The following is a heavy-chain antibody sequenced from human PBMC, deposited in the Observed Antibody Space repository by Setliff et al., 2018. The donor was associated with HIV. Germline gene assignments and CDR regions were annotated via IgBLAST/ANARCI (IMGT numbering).Heavy chain of an antibody. V-gene: IGHV4-39*01. J-gene: IGHJ6*03. D-gene: IGHD2-2*01. Sequence: PSETLSLTCTVSGGSISSSSYYWGWIRQPPGKGLEWIGSIYYSGSTYYNPSLKSRVTISVDTSKNQFSLKLSSVTAAGTAVYYCARVDCSSTSCYRDYYYYMDVWGKGTTVTVSS. CDR3: ARVDCSSTSCYRDYYYYMDV. CDR1: GGSISSSSYY. CDR2: IYYSGST.